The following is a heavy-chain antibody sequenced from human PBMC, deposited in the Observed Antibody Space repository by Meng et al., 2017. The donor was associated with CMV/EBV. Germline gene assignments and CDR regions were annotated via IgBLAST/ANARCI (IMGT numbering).Heavy chain of an antibody. Sequence: QVQEAGPGRVKQSQTRPITCRVPAGSISSGEYYWSWIRQPPGKGLEWIGYIYYSGSTYYHPTLKSRVTITGDTSKNQFSLKLSSVTAADTAVYYCARVTSSVACAFDYWGQGTLVTVSS. V-gene: IGHV4-30-4*08. CDR3: ARVTSSVACAFDY. CDR2: IYYSGST. CDR1: AGSISSGEYY. J-gene: IGHJ4*02. D-gene: IGHD1-14*01.